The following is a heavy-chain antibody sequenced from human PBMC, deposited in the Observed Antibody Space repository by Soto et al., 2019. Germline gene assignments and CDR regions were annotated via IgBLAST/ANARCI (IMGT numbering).Heavy chain of an antibody. J-gene: IGHJ4*02. V-gene: IGHV1-3*05. D-gene: IGHD2-21*02. CDR3: ARSIVVVTALDY. CDR2: INAGNGNT. CDR1: GYTFTSYA. Sequence: QVQLVQSGAEEKKPGASVKVSCKASGYTFTSYAMHWLRQAPGQRLEWMGWINAGNGNTKYSQKFQGRVTITRDTAASTAYMELRSLRSEDTAVYYCARSIVVVTALDYWGQGTLVTVSS.